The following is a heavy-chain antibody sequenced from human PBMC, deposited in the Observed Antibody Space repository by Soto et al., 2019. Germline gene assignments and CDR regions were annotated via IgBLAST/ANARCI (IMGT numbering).Heavy chain of an antibody. V-gene: IGHV1-18*01. CDR3: ASSLLVGYGLEGESD. Sequence: QVQLVQSGAEVKKPGASVKVSCKASGYTFTSYGISWVRQAPGQGLEWMGWISAYNGNTNYAPKLQGRFTMTTDTSTSTAYMELRSLRSDDTAVYYCASSLLVGYGLEGESDWGQGTLVTVSS. CDR1: GYTFTSYG. J-gene: IGHJ4*02. D-gene: IGHD5-18*01. CDR2: ISAYNGNT.